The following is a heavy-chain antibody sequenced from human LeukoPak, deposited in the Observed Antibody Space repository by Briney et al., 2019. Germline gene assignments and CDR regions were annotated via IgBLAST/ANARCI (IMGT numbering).Heavy chain of an antibody. CDR2: IHYGGST. CDR3: ARRSGWMEYYYYGMDV. J-gene: IGHJ6*02. Sequence: SETLSLTCTVSSGSISSRNYYWGWIRQPPGKGLEWIGSIHYGGSTYYNPSLKSPDTISVDTSKNQFSLRLSSVTAADTAVYYCARRSGWMEYYYYGMDVRGQGTTVTV. D-gene: IGHD6-19*01. V-gene: IGHV4-39*01. CDR1: SGSISSRNYY.